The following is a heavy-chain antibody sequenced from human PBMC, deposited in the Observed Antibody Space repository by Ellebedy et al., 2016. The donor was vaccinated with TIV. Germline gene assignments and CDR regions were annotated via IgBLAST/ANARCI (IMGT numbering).Heavy chain of an antibody. D-gene: IGHD2-15*01. CDR1: GGSISSYY. CDR2: IYYSGST. CDR3: ASAPGYCSGGSCYEVRLDY. J-gene: IGHJ4*02. Sequence: MPSETLSLTCTLSGGSISSYYWSWIRQPPGKGLEWIGYIYYSGSTNYNPSLKSRVTISVDTSKNQFSLKLSSVTAADTAVYYCASAPGYCSGGSCYEVRLDYWGQGTLVTVSS. V-gene: IGHV4-59*01.